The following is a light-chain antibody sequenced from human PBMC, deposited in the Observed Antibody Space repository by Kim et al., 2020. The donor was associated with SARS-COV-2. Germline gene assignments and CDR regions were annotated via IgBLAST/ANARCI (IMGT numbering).Light chain of an antibody. CDR1: QRFSSY. V-gene: IGKV1-39*01. CDR2: ATS. Sequence: SAAVGDRVTITCRASQRFSSYLSWYQQKPGKAPKLLMHATSSLQSGVPLRFSGSGSGTDFTLTISSLQPEDFATYYCQQSYSTPYTFGQGTKLEI. CDR3: QQSYSTPYT. J-gene: IGKJ2*01.